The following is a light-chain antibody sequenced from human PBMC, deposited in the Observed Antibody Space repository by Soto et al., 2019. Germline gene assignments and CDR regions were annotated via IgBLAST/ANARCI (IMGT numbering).Light chain of an antibody. CDR1: SSNVGTYDL. CDR3: SSFAVGAALV. J-gene: IGLJ2*01. CDR2: EGT. Sequence: QSALTQPASVSASPGQSITISCTGTSSNVGTYDLVSWYQHHPDKAPKLIIYEGTKRPSGISSRFSGSKSGNTASLTISGLQADDDADYYCSSFAVGAALVFGGGTKLTVL. V-gene: IGLV2-23*01.